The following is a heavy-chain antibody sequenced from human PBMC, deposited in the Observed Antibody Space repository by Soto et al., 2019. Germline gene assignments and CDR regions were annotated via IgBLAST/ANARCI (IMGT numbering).Heavy chain of an antibody. D-gene: IGHD7-27*01. J-gene: IGHJ4*02. V-gene: IGHV4-61*01. CDR1: GGSVSSGSYY. CDR3: ARDHGERSVDY. Sequence: SETLSLTCTVSGGSVSSGSYYWSWIRPPPGKGMEWIGYIYYSGSTNYNTSLKSRVTISVDTSKNQISLKLSTVTAADTAVYYCARDHGERSVDYWGQGTLVTVSS. CDR2: IYYSGST.